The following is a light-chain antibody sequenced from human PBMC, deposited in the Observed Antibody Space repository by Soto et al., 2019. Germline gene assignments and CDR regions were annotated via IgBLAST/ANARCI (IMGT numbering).Light chain of an antibody. V-gene: IGKV1-12*01. Sequence: DIQMTQSPSSVSASVGDRVTITCWASQDIGSWFAWYQQKPGKVPKLLIYAASSLQSGVPSRFSGSGSGTDFTLTISSLQPEDFATYYCQQSYSTPQVTFGQGTRLEIK. CDR3: QQSYSTPQVT. CDR1: QDIGSW. CDR2: AAS. J-gene: IGKJ5*01.